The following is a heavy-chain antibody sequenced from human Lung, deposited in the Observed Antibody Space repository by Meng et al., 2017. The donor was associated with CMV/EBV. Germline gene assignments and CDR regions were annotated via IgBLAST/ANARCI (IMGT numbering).Heavy chain of an antibody. Sequence: GESLKISCAASGFTFSDYYMSWIRQAPGKGLEWVSYISSGSTIYYADSVKGRFTISRDNAKNSLYLQMNSLRAEDTAVYYCARVRTAMAYYFDYWGQGTLVTVSS. CDR2: ISSGSTI. D-gene: IGHD5-18*01. V-gene: IGHV3-11*01. CDR3: ARVRTAMAYYFDY. J-gene: IGHJ4*02. CDR1: GFTFSDYY.